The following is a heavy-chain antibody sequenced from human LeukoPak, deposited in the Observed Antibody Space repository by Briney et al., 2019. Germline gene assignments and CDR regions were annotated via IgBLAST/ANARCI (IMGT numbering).Heavy chain of an antibody. CDR1: GGSFSGYY. J-gene: IGHJ5*02. CDR2: INHSGST. Sequence: PSETLSLTCAVYGGSFSGYYWSWIRQPPGKGLEWIGEINHSGSTNYNPSLKSRVTISVDTSKNPFSLKLSSLTPAATAFDYWARLPAQQLASRAWGQGTLVTASS. V-gene: IGHV4-34*01. CDR3: ARLPAQQLASRA. D-gene: IGHD6-13*01.